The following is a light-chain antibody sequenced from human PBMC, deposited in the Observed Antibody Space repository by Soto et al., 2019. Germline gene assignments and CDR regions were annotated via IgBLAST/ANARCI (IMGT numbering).Light chain of an antibody. Sequence: QSALTQPPSASGSPGQSVTISCTGTSSDVGNYNYVSWYQQHPGKAPKLMIYEVTKRPSGVPDRFSGSKSGNTASLTVSGLQDEDEADYYCSSYAGINNLVFGGGTKVTVL. CDR2: EVT. CDR1: SSDVGNYNY. J-gene: IGLJ2*01. CDR3: SSYAGINNLV. V-gene: IGLV2-8*01.